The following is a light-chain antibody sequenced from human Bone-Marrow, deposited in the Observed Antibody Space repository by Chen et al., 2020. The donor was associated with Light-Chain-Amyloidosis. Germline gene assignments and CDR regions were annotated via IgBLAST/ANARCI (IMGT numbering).Light chain of an antibody. V-gene: IGLV3-21*02. CDR2: DDS. J-gene: IGLJ3*02. Sequence: SYVLTQPPPVSVAPGQTAEITCGGDNIGDINVHWYQQRAGQAPVLVVYDDSDRPSGIPERFSGSNSGNTATLTISRVEAGDEADYYCQVWDSSVDHRVFGGGTKLTVL. CDR3: QVWDSSVDHRV. CDR1: NIGDIN.